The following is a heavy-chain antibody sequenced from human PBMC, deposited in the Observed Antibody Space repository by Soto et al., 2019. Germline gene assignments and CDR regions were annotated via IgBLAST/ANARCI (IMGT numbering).Heavy chain of an antibody. D-gene: IGHD1-26*01. J-gene: IGHJ6*02. Sequence: PSETLSLTCTVSGGSITGYYWSWIRQPRGKGLEWIGYIYYSGSTNYNPSLKSRVTISVDTSKNQFSLKLSSVTAADTAVYYCARDRRVVLVGVDYYGMDVWGQGTTVTVSS. V-gene: IGHV4-59*01. CDR1: GGSITGYY. CDR3: ARDRRVVLVGVDYYGMDV. CDR2: IYYSGST.